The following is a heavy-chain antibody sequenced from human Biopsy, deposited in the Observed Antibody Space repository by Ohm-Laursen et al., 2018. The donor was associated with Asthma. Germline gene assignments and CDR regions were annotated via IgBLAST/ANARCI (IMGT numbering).Heavy chain of an antibody. CDR2: ISYDGNHK. CDR3: AKRRGYSGHDNDY. V-gene: IGHV3-30*18. CDR1: GFMLRSFG. D-gene: IGHD5-12*01. J-gene: IGHJ4*02. Sequence: SLRLSCTASGFMLRSFGMHWVRQAPGKGLEWVAVISYDGNHKFYEDSVKGRFTISRDNSKSTLYLQVNSLRTEDTAVYYCAKRRGYSGHDNDYWGQGTLVIVSS.